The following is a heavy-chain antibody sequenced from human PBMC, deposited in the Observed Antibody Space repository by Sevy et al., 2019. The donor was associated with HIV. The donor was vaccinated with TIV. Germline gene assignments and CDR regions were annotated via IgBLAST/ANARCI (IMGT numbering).Heavy chain of an antibody. Sequence: GGSLRLSCAASGFTFSGSAMHWVRQASGKGLEWVGRIRSKANSYATAYAASVKGRFTISRDDSKNTAYLQMNSLKTEDTAVYYCTRQGDIVLVPAAIRGAFDIWGQGTTVTVSS. V-gene: IGHV3-73*01. D-gene: IGHD2-2*01. J-gene: IGHJ3*02. CDR3: TRQGDIVLVPAAIRGAFDI. CDR1: GFTFSGSA. CDR2: IRSKANSYAT.